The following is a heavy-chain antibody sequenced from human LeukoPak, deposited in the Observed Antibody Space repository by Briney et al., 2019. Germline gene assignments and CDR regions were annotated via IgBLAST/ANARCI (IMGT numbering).Heavy chain of an antibody. Sequence: GGSLRLSCAASGFTFSDYWMHWVRQAPGKGLVWVSRINGDGSTTSYADSVKGRFTISRDNAKNSLYLQMNSLRAEDTAVYYCARDRVTMVRGAFDPWGQGTLVTVSS. V-gene: IGHV3-74*01. CDR3: ARDRVTMVRGAFDP. D-gene: IGHD3-10*01. CDR2: INGDGSTT. CDR1: GFTFSDYW. J-gene: IGHJ5*02.